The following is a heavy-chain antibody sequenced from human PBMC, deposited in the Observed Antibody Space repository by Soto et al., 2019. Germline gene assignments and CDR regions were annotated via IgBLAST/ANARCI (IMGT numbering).Heavy chain of an antibody. CDR2: IYYSGST. D-gene: IGHD3-22*01. J-gene: IGHJ6*02. V-gene: IGHV4-30-4*01. CDR3: ARAGYYYDSSGYYPFYGMDV. CDR1: GGSIGSGDYY. Sequence: SETLFLTCTVSGGSIGSGDYYWSWIRHPPGKGLEWIGYIYYSGSTYYNPSLKSRVTISVDTSKNQFSLKLSSVTAADTAVYYCARAGYYYDSSGYYPFYGMDVWGQATTVTVS.